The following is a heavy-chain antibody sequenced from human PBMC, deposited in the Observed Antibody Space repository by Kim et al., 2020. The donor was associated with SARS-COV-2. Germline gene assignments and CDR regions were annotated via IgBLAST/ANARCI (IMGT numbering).Heavy chain of an antibody. J-gene: IGHJ6*03. CDR1: GGSISSYY. CDR3: ARRSSTSKYYYYMDV. Sequence: SETLSLTCTVSGGSISSYYWSWIRQPPGKGLEWIGYIYYSGSTNYNPSLKSRVTISVDTSKNQFSLKLSSVTAADTAVYYCARRSSTSKYYYYMDVWGKGTTVTVSS. V-gene: IGHV4-59*08. D-gene: IGHD2-2*01. CDR2: IYYSGST.